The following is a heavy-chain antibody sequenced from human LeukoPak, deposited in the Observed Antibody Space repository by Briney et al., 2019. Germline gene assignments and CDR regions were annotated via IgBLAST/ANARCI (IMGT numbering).Heavy chain of an antibody. CDR1: GGSFSGYY. V-gene: IGHV4-34*01. CDR3: ARVGPLDWFDP. J-gene: IGHJ5*02. D-gene: IGHD3-10*01. Sequence: SETLSLTCAVYGGSFSGYYWSWIRQPPGKGLEWIGEINHSGSTNYNPSLKSRVTISVDTSKNQFSLKLSSVTAADTAVYYCARVGPLDWFDPWGQGTLVTVSS. CDR2: INHSGST.